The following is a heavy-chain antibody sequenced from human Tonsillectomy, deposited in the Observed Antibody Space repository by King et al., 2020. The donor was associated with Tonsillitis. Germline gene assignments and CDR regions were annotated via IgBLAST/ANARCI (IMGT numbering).Heavy chain of an antibody. CDR2: IHYRWSS. CDR3: ARVHSSSYWYFDL. D-gene: IGHD6-19*01. V-gene: IGHV4-59*01. Sequence: VQLQESGPGLVKPSETLSLTCTVSGGCLNNYYWRLIRHPPRKGLEGSGFIHYRWSSNYNPSLRSRDTVSVDTSKNQFSLKLSSVTAADTAVYYCARVHSSSYWYFDLWGRGTLVTVSS. CDR1: GGCLNNYY. J-gene: IGHJ2*01.